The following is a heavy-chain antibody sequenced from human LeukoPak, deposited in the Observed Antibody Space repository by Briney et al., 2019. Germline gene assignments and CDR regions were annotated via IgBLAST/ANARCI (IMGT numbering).Heavy chain of an antibody. V-gene: IGHV4-4*07. J-gene: IGHJ4*02. CDR3: ARLCQVTTCAKFEH. CDR1: GGSISSYY. Sequence: SETLSLTCTVSGGSISSYYWSWIRQPAGKGLEWIGRIYTSGSTNYNPSLKSRVTMSVDTSNNQFSLRLTSVTAADTAVYYCARLCQVTTCAKFEHWGQGILVTVSS. CDR2: IYTSGST. D-gene: IGHD4-17*01.